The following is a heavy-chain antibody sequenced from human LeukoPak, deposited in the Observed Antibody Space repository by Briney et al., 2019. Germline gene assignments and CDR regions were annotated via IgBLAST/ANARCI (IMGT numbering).Heavy chain of an antibody. CDR1: RFTFSSYA. V-gene: IGHV3-30-3*01. J-gene: IGHJ4*02. CDR2: ISYDGSNK. Sequence: GRSLRLSCAASRFTFSSYAMHWVRQAPGKGLEWVAVISYDGSNKYYADSVKGRFTISRDNSKNTLYLQMNSLRAEDTAVYYCARVEYSSGWYALGSGTDYWGQGTLVTVSS. D-gene: IGHD6-19*01. CDR3: ARVEYSSGWYALGSGTDY.